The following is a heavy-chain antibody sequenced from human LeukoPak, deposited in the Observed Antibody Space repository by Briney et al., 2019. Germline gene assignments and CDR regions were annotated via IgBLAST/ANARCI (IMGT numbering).Heavy chain of an antibody. CDR1: GFTVSNSY. CDR2: IYTGGST. V-gene: IGHV3-53*01. Sequence: GGSLRLSCAASGFTVSNSYMSWVRQAPGKGLEFASIIYTGGSTHYVDSVKGRFSISRDNSKNTLYLQMNSLRVEDTAVYYCMKAQLQGAFDIWGQGTMVTVS. J-gene: IGHJ3*02. D-gene: IGHD5-24*01. CDR3: MKAQLQGAFDI.